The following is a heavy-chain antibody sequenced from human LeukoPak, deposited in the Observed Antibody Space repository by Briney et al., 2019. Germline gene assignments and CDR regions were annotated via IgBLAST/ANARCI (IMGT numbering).Heavy chain of an antibody. D-gene: IGHD2-15*01. CDR3: ARGRRSGAPPRVNAFDI. CDR2: IYHSGGT. CDR1: GGSISSYY. J-gene: IGHJ3*02. Sequence: SETLSLTCTVSGGSISSYYWSWIRQPPGKGLEWIGYIYHSGGTYYNPSLKSRVTISVDTSKNQFSLKLSSVTAADTAVYYCARGRRSGAPPRVNAFDIWGQGTMVTVSS. V-gene: IGHV4-59*12.